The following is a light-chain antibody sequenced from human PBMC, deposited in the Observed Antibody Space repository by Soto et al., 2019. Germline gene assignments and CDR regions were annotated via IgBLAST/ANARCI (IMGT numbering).Light chain of an antibody. J-gene: IGLJ2*01. V-gene: IGLV2-8*01. CDR3: SSYAGSNKEV. CDR2: EVT. Sequence: QPVLTQPPSASGSPGQSVTISCTGTSSDVGGYNYVSWYQQHPGKAPKLMIYEVTKRPSGVPDRFSGSKSGNTASLTVSGLQAEDEADYYCSSYAGSNKEVFGGGTKLTVL. CDR1: SSDVGGYNY.